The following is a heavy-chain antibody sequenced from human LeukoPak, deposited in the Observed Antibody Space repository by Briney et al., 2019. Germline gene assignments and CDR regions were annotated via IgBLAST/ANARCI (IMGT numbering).Heavy chain of an antibody. CDR3: AGGGYYYDSSGYFPSMDV. V-gene: IGHV4-30-4*07. J-gene: IGHJ6*03. Sequence: PSETLSLTCAVSGGSISSGGYSWSWIRQPPGKGLEWIGYISYSGSTYNNPSLKSRVSISVDTSKNQFSLKLSSVTAADTAVYYCAGGGYYYDSSGYFPSMDVWGKGTTVTVSS. CDR2: ISYSGST. CDR1: GGSISSGGYS. D-gene: IGHD3-22*01.